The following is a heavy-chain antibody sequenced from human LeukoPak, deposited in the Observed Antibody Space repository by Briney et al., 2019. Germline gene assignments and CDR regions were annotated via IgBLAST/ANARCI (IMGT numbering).Heavy chain of an antibody. CDR1: GKSFSGYY. Sequence: SETLSLTCTVYGKSFSGYYWTCIRQPPGKGLEWIGSIYYTRSTYYNPSLKSRVTISVDTSKNQFSLKLTSVTAADTAVYYCARGVTMIVVVIHDWYFDLWGRGTLVTVSS. J-gene: IGHJ2*01. CDR3: ARGVTMIVVVIHDWYFDL. V-gene: IGHV4-39*01. D-gene: IGHD3-22*01. CDR2: IYYTRST.